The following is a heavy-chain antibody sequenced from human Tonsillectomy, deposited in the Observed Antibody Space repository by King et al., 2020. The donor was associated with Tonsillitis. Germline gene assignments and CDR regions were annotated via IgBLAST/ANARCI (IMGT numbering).Heavy chain of an antibody. CDR2: IHSSGST. CDR3: ARVSISQGFYMDV. Sequence: VQLQESGPGLVNPSQTLSLTCTVSGGSISSGSFYWSWIRQAAGKGLEWIGRIHSSGSTKYNPSLTSRVTTSVDASKNQFSLKLSSVTAADTAVYYCARVSISQGFYMDVWGKGTTVTVSS. D-gene: IGHD3-3*01. V-gene: IGHV4-61*02. J-gene: IGHJ6*03. CDR1: GGSISSGSFY.